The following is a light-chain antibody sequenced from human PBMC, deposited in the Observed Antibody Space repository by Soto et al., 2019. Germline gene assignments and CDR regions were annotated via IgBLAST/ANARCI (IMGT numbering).Light chain of an antibody. V-gene: IGLV2-11*01. J-gene: IGLJ1*01. CDR3: CSYAGSYFYV. CDR2: DVS. CDR1: SSDVGGYNY. Sequence: QSALTQPRSVSGSPGQSVTIYCTGNSSDVGGYNYVSWYQQHPGKAPKLMIYDVSKRPSGVPDRFSGSKSGNTASLTISGLQAEDEADYYCCSYAGSYFYVFGTGTKLTVL.